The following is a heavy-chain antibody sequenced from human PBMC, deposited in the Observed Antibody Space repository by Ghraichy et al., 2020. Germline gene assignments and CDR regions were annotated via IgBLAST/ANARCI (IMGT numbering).Heavy chain of an antibody. CDR1: GYTFTSYA. CDR3: ARDDTYYDILTGSDPPGLFDY. J-gene: IGHJ4*02. D-gene: IGHD3-9*01. V-gene: IGHV1-3*01. CDR2: INAGNGNT. Sequence: ALVKVSCKASGYTFTSYAMHWVRQAPGQRLEWMGWINAGNGNTKYSQKFQGRVTITRDTSASTAYMELSSLRSEDTAVYYCARDDTYYDILTGSDPPGLFDYWGQGTLVTVSS.